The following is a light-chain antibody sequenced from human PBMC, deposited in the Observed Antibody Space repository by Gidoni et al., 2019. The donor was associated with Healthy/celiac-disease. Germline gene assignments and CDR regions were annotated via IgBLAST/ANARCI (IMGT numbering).Light chain of an antibody. V-gene: IGKV1-27*01. CDR2: RAS. J-gene: IGKJ5*01. CDR3: QRTYNAL. Sequence: DIQLTQSPSSLSASVGDRVTSTCRVSQGISSYVTWYRQKPGKVPKLLIYRASNLQSGVPSRFSGSGSWTDFTLTISSLQPEAVATYYGQRTYNALFGQGTRLEIK. CDR1: QGISSY.